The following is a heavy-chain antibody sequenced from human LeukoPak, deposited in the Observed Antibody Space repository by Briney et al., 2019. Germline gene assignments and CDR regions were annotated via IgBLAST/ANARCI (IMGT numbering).Heavy chain of an antibody. CDR1: GFTFSSYG. V-gene: IGHV3-30*02. Sequence: GGSLRLSCGASGFTFSSYGMHWVRQAPGKGLEWVAFIRYDGSNRYYADSVKGRFTISRDNSKNTLYLQINSLRAEDRAVYYCAKDRATMIVMIRTAPRGELDYWGQGSLVTVSP. CDR2: IRYDGSNR. D-gene: IGHD3-22*01. CDR3: AKDRATMIVMIRTAPRGELDY. J-gene: IGHJ4*02.